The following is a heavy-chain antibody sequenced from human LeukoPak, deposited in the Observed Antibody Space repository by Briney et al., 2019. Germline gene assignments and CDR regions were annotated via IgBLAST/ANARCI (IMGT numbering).Heavy chain of an antibody. CDR3: GKDLNNWNYVGY. CDR1: GFIFSGYD. Sequence: PGGSLRLSCAASGFIFSGYDIHWVRQAPGKGLEWVAFIRYDGNIKYYADSVKGRFTISRDNSRNTLSLEMNSLRVDDTAVYYCGKDLNNWNYVGYWGQGTLVTVSS. V-gene: IGHV3-30*02. J-gene: IGHJ4*02. CDR2: IRYDGNIK. D-gene: IGHD1-20*01.